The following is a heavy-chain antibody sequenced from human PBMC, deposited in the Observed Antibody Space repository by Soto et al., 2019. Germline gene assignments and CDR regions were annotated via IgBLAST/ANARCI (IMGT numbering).Heavy chain of an antibody. CDR3: ARAPPGLSGYLKWFDP. D-gene: IGHD6-13*01. V-gene: IGHV3-23*01. CDR2: ISASGGTT. CDR1: GFTFSTYA. Sequence: RGSLRLSCAASGFTFSTYAMSWVRQAPGKGLEWVSTISASGGTTYYADSVKGRFSVSRDNSKNTLYLQMNSLRADDTAVYYCARAPPGLSGYLKWFDPWGPGTLVTVSS. J-gene: IGHJ5*02.